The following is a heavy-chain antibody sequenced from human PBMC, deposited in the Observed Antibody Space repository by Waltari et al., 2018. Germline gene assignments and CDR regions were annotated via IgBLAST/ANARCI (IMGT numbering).Heavy chain of an antibody. CDR3: ARGRFEYGSGTGFDY. CDR2: TNYSGST. V-gene: IGHV4-31*03. J-gene: IGHJ4*02. Sequence: QVQLQESGPGLVKPSQTLPLSCTFSGGSIRSGGYYWSWIRQPPGKGLEWIGYTNYSGSTYYNPSLKSRVTISVDTSKNQFSLKLSSVTAADTAVYYCARGRFEYGSGTGFDYWGQGTLVTVSS. D-gene: IGHD1-1*01. CDR1: GGSIRSGGYY.